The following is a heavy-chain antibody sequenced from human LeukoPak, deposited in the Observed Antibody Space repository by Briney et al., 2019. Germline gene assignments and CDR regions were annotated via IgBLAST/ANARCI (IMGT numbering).Heavy chain of an antibody. CDR3: AKDLVAAAAPFDY. Sequence: GGSLRLSCAASGFTFSSYGMHWVRQAPGRGREGVAFIRYDGSNKYYADSVNGRFTISRDNSKTTLYLQMNSLRAEDTAVYYCAKDLVAAAAPFDYWGQGTLVTVSS. V-gene: IGHV3-30*02. J-gene: IGHJ4*02. CDR1: GFTFSSYG. D-gene: IGHD6-13*01. CDR2: IRYDGSNK.